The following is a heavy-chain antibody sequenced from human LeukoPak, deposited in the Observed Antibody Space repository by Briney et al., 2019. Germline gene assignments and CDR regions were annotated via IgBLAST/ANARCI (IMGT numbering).Heavy chain of an antibody. V-gene: IGHV1-69*05. D-gene: IGHD2-15*01. CDR3: ARVEVAGTFDY. J-gene: IGHJ4*02. Sequence: GASVKVSFKASGGTFSSYAISWVRQAPGQGLEWMGGIIPIFGTANYAQKFQGRVTITTDESTSTAYMELSSLRSEDTAVYYCARVEVAGTFDYWGQGTLVTVSS. CDR1: GGTFSSYA. CDR2: IIPIFGTA.